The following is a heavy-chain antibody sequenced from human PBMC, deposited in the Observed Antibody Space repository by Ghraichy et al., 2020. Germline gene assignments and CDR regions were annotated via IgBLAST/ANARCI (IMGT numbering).Heavy chain of an antibody. Sequence: SETLSLTCVVNGGSFSGYYWSWIRQPPGKGLEWIGEIKHSCSTNYNPSLKRLVTISLYTSKNQLSLRLSSVTAADTAVYYCGGDSTDNYFYGMDVWGQGTTVTVSS. V-gene: IGHV4-34*01. J-gene: IGHJ6*02. CDR2: IKHSCST. D-gene: IGHD2-21*02. CDR1: GGSFSGYY. CDR3: GGDSTDNYFYGMDV.